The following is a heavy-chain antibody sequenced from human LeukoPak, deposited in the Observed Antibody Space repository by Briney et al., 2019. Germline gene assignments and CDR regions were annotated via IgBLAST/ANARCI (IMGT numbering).Heavy chain of an antibody. CDR3: ARDSSRRGAFDL. Sequence: SETLSLTCTVPGGSISSYYWSWIRQPAGKGLEWIGRKYSSESTNYNPSRKSRLTMTVDTDKNQFSLKLSSVTAADTAVYYCARDSSRRGAFDLWGQGTMVTVSS. J-gene: IGHJ3*01. CDR2: KYSSEST. V-gene: IGHV4-4*07. CDR1: GGSISSYY.